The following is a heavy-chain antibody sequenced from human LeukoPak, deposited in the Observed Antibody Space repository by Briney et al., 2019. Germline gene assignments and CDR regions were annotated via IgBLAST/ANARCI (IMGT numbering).Heavy chain of an antibody. CDR2: MNPNSGNT. Sequence: ASVKVSCKASGYTFTSSDINWVRQATGQGLEWMGWMNPNSGNTGYTQKFQGRVTMTRTTSISTAYMELSSLRSDDTAVYYCARGGPLVLLWFGESQDYWGQGTLVTVSS. J-gene: IGHJ4*02. CDR1: GYTFTSSD. V-gene: IGHV1-8*01. CDR3: ARGGPLVLLWFGESQDY. D-gene: IGHD3-10*01.